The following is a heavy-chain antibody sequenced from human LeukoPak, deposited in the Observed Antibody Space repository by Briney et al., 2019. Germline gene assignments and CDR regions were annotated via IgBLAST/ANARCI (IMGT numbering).Heavy chain of an antibody. V-gene: IGHV1-8*01. D-gene: IGHD3-3*01. CDR3: ARGDYDFWSGYDGGWFDP. J-gene: IGHJ5*02. CDR1: GYTFTSYD. CDR2: MNPNSGNT. Sequence: ASVKVSCKASGYTFTSYDINWVRQATGQGLEWMGWMNPNSGNTGYAQKFQGRVTMTRNTSISTAYMELSSMRSEDTAVYYCARGDYDFWSGYDGGWFDPWGQGTLVTVSS.